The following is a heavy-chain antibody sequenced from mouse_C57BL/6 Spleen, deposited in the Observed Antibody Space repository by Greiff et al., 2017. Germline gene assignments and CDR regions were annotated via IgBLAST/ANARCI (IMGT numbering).Heavy chain of an antibody. V-gene: IGHV2-3*01. CDR1: GFSLTSHG. J-gene: IGHJ1*03. D-gene: IGHD1-1*01. CDR3: AKGGVEGWYFDV. Sequence: VPLVESGPGLVAPSQSLSITCPVSGFSLTSHGVSWVRQPPGKGLEWLGVIWGDGSTNYHSALISRLSLSKDNSKSQFFLKLNSLQTDDTASYYCAKGGVEGWYFDVWGTGTTVTVSS. CDR2: IWGDGST.